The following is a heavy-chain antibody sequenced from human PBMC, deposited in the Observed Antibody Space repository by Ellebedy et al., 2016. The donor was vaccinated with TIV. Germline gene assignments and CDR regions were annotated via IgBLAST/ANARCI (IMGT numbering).Heavy chain of an antibody. D-gene: IGHD3-16*01. CDR3: ARDKPGGDNWFDP. V-gene: IGHV1-3*01. J-gene: IGHJ5*02. CDR1: GYTLTELS. CDR2: ISAGNGNT. Sequence: AASVKVSCKVSGYTLTELSIHWVRQAPGQRLEWMGWISAGNGNTIYSQKFQGRVTITGDTSADTAYMELSSLRSEDTAVYYCARDKPGGDNWFDPWGQGTLVTVSS.